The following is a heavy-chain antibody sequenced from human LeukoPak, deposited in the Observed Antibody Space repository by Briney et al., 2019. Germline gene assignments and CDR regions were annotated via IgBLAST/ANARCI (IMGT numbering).Heavy chain of an antibody. Sequence: PSETLSLTCAVYGGSFSGYYWSWIRQPPGKGLEWIGEINHSGSTNYNPSLKSRVTISVDTSKNQFSLKLSSVTAADTAVYYCAQRGYTYGYFAFDIWGQGTVVTVSS. J-gene: IGHJ3*02. V-gene: IGHV4-34*01. CDR1: GGSFSGYY. CDR3: AQRGYTYGYFAFDI. D-gene: IGHD5-18*01. CDR2: INHSGST.